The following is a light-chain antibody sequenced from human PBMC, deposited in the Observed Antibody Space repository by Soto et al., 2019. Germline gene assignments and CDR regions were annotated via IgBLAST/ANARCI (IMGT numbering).Light chain of an antibody. CDR1: QSVSANS. J-gene: IGKJ3*01. CDR3: QQYGGSPFT. CDR2: AAS. Sequence: EIVCTHSTVTMCLSPGDRTTLSCRRSQSVSANSSASYQQKGAQAPRLVIYAASSRAAAVTDRFSGSGSEKELALTISRLETEDFGVNYCQQYGGSPFTLGPGTTVDIK. V-gene: IGKV3-20*01.